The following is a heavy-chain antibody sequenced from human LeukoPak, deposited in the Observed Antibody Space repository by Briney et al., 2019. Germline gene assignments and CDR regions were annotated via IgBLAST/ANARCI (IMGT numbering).Heavy chain of an antibody. CDR3: ARDRSPAPGRSYGRGHFDY. D-gene: IGHD5-18*01. Sequence: PSETLSLTCTVSGGSISSYYWSWIRQPPGKGLEWIGYIHYSGSTNYNPSLKSRVTISVDTSKNQFSLKLSSVTAADTAVYYCARDRSPAPGRSYGRGHFDYWGQGTLVTVSS. V-gene: IGHV4-59*01. J-gene: IGHJ4*01. CDR2: IHYSGST. CDR1: GGSISSYY.